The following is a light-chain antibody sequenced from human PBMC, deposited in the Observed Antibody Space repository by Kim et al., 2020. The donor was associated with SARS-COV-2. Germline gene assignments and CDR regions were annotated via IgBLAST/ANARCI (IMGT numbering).Light chain of an antibody. V-gene: IGKV3-20*01. CDR1: QSVSSSY. CDR2: GAS. J-gene: IGKJ2*01. Sequence: LSPGERATLSCRASQSVSSSYLAWYQQTPGQAPRLLIYGASSRATGIPDRFSGSGSGTDFTLTISRLEPEDFAVYYCQQYGSSPQTFGQGTKLEI. CDR3: QQYGSSPQT.